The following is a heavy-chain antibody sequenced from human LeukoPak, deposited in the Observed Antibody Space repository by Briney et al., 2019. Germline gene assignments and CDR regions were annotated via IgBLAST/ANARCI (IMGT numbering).Heavy chain of an antibody. CDR3: AREIVGAPTPGAY. J-gene: IGHJ4*02. CDR1: TDSTTSNW. Sequence: PSDTLSLTCAVSTDSTTSNWWSWVRQPPGKGLEWIGEVHKSGSTNYYPSLQSRVTISIDKSKNQIALELTSVTAADTAVYYCAREIVGAPTPGAYWGQGILVTVSS. CDR2: VHKSGST. D-gene: IGHD1-26*01. V-gene: IGHV4-4*02.